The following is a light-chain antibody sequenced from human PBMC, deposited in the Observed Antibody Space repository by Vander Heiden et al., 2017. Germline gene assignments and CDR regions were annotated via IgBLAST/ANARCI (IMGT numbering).Light chain of an antibody. Sequence: DIQMTQSPSSLSASVGDRVTITCRASQGISNYLAWYQQKPGKGPKLLIYAASTLQSGVPSRFSGSGSGTDFTLTISSLQPEDVATYYCQKYNCELGKFTFGHGTKVDIK. CDR1: QGISNY. CDR3: QKYNCELGKFT. CDR2: AAS. J-gene: IGKJ3*01. V-gene: IGKV1-27*01.